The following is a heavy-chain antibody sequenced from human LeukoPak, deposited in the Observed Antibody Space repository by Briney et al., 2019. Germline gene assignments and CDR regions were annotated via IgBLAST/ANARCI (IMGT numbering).Heavy chain of an antibody. D-gene: IGHD1-26*01. Sequence: HPGGSLRLSCAASGFTVSSNYMSWVRQAPGKGLEWVSVIYSGGSTYYADSVKGRFTISRDNSKNTLYLQMNSLRVEDTAVYYCARDSEGRAWALGYWGQGTLVTVSS. CDR2: IYSGGST. CDR3: ARDSEGRAWALGY. J-gene: IGHJ4*02. CDR1: GFTVSSNY. V-gene: IGHV3-53*01.